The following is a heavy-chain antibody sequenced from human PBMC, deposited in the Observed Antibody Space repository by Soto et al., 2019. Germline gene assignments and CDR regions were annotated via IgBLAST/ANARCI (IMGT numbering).Heavy chain of an antibody. CDR3: ARDGGHRYGDFYGGSDY. CDR2: ISYDGSNK. CDR1: GLTFSSYA. Sequence: PGGSLSLSCAASGLTFSSYAMHWVRQAPGKGLEWVAVISYDGSNKYYADSVKGRFTISRDNSKNTLYLQMNSLRAEDTAVYYCARDGGHRYGDFYGGSDYWGQGTLVTVSS. V-gene: IGHV3-30-3*01. J-gene: IGHJ4*02. D-gene: IGHD4-17*01.